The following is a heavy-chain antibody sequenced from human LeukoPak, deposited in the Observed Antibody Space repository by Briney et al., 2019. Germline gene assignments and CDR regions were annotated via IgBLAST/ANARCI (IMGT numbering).Heavy chain of an antibody. CDR1: GGSISSSSYY. Sequence: SETLSLTCTVSGGSISSSSYYWGWIRQPPGKGLEWIGSIYYSGSTYYHPSLKSRVTISVDTFKNQFSLKLSSVTAADTAVYYCARGLRSHYYYYYYMDVWGKGTTVTVSS. CDR3: ARGLRSHYYYYYYMDV. V-gene: IGHV4-39*01. CDR2: IYYSGST. J-gene: IGHJ6*03. D-gene: IGHD4-17*01.